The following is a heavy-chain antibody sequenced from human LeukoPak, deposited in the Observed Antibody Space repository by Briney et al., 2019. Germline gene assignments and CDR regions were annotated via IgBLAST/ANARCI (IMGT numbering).Heavy chain of an antibody. V-gene: IGHV3-30-3*01. J-gene: IGHJ3*02. Sequence: GGSLRLSCAASGFTFSSYAMHWVRQAPGKGLEWVAVISYDGSNKYYADSVKGRFTISRDNSKNTLYLQMNSLRAEDTAVYYCVRSRGYSYVYDAFDIWGQGTMVTVSS. CDR1: GFTFSSYA. D-gene: IGHD5-18*01. CDR3: VRSRGYSYVYDAFDI. CDR2: ISYDGSNK.